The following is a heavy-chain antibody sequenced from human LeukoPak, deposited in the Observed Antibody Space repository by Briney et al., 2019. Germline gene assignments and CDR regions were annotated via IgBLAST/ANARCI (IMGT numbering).Heavy chain of an antibody. CDR2: IIPILGIA. CDR1: GGTFSSYA. D-gene: IGHD3-10*01. J-gene: IGHJ6*02. V-gene: IGHV1-69*04. Sequence: GASVKVSCKASGGTFSSYAISWVRQAPGQGLEWMGRIIPILGIANYAQKFQGRVTITADKSTSTAYMELSSLRSEDTAVYYCARLEPGGVYYYYYGRDVWGQGTTVTVSS. CDR3: ARLEPGGVYYYYYGRDV.